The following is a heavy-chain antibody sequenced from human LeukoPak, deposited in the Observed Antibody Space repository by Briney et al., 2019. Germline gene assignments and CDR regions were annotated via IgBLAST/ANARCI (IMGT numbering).Heavy chain of an antibody. V-gene: IGHV1-18*01. CDR3: ARDYYDILTGYEVPPHDY. J-gene: IGHJ4*02. Sequence: GASVKVSCKASGYTFTSYGISWVRQAPGQGLEWMGWISAYNGNTNYAQKLQGGVTMTTDTSTSTAYMELRSLRSDDTAVYYCARDYYDILTGYEVPPHDYWGQGTLVTVSS. CDR1: GYTFTSYG. D-gene: IGHD3-9*01. CDR2: ISAYNGNT.